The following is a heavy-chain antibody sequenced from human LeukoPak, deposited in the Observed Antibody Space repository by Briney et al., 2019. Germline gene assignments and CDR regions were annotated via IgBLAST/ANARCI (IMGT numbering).Heavy chain of an antibody. D-gene: IGHD3-22*01. J-gene: IGHJ4*02. V-gene: IGHV1-69*05. CDR3: ARDRGGVYDSSGYFDY. CDR1: GGTFSSYA. CDR2: IIPIFGKA. Sequence: GSAVKVSCKASGGTFSSYAISWLRQAPGQGLEWMGGIIPIFGKANYTQKFQGRVTITTDESTSTAYMELSSLRSEDTAVYYCARDRGGVYDSSGYFDYWGQGTLLTLSS.